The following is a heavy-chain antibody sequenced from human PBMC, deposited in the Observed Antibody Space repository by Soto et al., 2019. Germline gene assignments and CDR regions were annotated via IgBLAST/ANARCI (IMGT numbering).Heavy chain of an antibody. CDR3: ARNYDILTGYSYYYGMDV. CDR1: GYTFTSYG. D-gene: IGHD3-9*01. CDR2: ISAYNGNT. Sequence: ASVKVSCKASGYTFTSYGISWVRQAPGQGLEWMGWISAYNGNTNYAQKLQGRVPMTTDTSTSTAYMELRSLRSDDTAVYYCARNYDILTGYSYYYGMDVWGQGTTVTVSS. J-gene: IGHJ6*02. V-gene: IGHV1-18*01.